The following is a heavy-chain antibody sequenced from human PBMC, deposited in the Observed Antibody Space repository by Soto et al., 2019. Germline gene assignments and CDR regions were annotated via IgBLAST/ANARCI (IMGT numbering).Heavy chain of an antibody. D-gene: IGHD2-21*02. V-gene: IGHV4-31*03. Sequence: SETLSLTCTVSGGSISSSSYYWGWIRQHPGKGLEWIGYIYYSGSTYYNPSLKSRVTISVDTSKNQFSLKLSSVTAADTAVYYCARGLCGGDCYPVPHKPFDYWGQGTLVTVPS. CDR1: GGSISSSSYY. CDR3: ARGLCGGDCYPVPHKPFDY. J-gene: IGHJ4*02. CDR2: IYYSGST.